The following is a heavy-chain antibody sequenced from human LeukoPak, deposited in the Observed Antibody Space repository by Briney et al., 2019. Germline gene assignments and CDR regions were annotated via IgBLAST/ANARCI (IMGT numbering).Heavy chain of an antibody. CDR3: ARDTYYYDSSGYWADY. D-gene: IGHD3-22*01. V-gene: IGHV4-39*07. J-gene: IGHJ4*02. CDR1: GGSISSSSYY. Sequence: PSETLSLTCTVSGGSISSSSYYWGWIRQPPGKGLEWIGSIYYSGSTYYNPSLKSRFTISVDTSKNQFSLKLSSVTAADTAVYYCARDTYYYDSSGYWADYWGQGTLVTVSS. CDR2: IYYSGST.